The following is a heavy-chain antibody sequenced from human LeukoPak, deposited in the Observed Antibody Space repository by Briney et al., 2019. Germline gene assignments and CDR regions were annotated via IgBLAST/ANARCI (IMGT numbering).Heavy chain of an antibody. CDR3: ARDGSMVRGGRKYGMDV. D-gene: IGHD3-10*01. CDR1: GFTFSSYG. Sequence: GGSLRLSCAASGFTFSSYGMHWVRQAPGKGLEGVAVIWYDGSNKYYADSVKGRFTISRDNSKNTLYLQMNSLRAEDTAVYYCARDGSMVRGGRKYGMDVWGQGTTVTVSS. CDR2: IWYDGSNK. J-gene: IGHJ6*02. V-gene: IGHV3-33*01.